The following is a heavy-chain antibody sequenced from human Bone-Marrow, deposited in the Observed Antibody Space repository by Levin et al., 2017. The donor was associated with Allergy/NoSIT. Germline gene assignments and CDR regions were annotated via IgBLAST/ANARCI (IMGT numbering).Heavy chain of an antibody. Sequence: PGGSLRLSCKGSGYTFTDYWIGWVRQVPGKGLEWVAILHPGDSSTRYSPSFQGQVTMSVDKAIRTAYLQWSSLKASDTAMYYCATRYGDYLGFDPWGQGTLVTVSS. CDR2: LHPGDSST. J-gene: IGHJ5*02. CDR1: GYTFTDYW. D-gene: IGHD4-17*01. CDR3: ATRYGDYLGFDP. V-gene: IGHV5-51*01.